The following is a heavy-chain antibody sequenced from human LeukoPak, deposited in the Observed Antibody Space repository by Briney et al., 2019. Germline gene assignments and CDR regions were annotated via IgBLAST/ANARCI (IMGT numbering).Heavy chain of an antibody. CDR3: ARAAYIVVVPAANKVSLDY. Sequence: ASVKVSCKASGGTFSSYAISWVRQAPGQGLEWMGGIIPIFGTANYAQKFQGRVTITADESTSTAYMELSSLRSEDTAVYYCARAAYIVVVPAANKVSLDYWGQGTLVTVSS. J-gene: IGHJ4*02. V-gene: IGHV1-69*13. CDR2: IIPIFGTA. CDR1: GGTFSSYA. D-gene: IGHD2-2*01.